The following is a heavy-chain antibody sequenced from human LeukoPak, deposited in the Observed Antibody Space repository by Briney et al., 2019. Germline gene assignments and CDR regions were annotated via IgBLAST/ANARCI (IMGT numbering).Heavy chain of an antibody. CDR3: AKDRNDFWSGYSSNYYYMDV. D-gene: IGHD3-3*01. J-gene: IGHJ6*03. CDR2: ISSSSSYI. V-gene: IGHV3-21*01. CDR1: GFTFSSYS. Sequence: PGGSLRLSCAASGFTFSSYSMNWVRQAPGKGLEWVSSISSSSSYIYYADSVKGRFTISRDNAKNSLYLQMNSLRAEDTAVYYCAKDRNDFWSGYSSNYYYMDVWGKGTTVTVSS.